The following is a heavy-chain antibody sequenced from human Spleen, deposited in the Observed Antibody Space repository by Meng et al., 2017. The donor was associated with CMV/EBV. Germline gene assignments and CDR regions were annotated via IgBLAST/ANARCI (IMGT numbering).Heavy chain of an antibody. Sequence: GESLKISCAASGFRFDDHGMSWVRQAPGKGLEWVSGINWNGGSTGYADSVQGRFTISRDNAKNSLYLQMNSLRAEDTALYYCAGAAGVMVRGAPNYWGQGTLVTVSS. J-gene: IGHJ4*02. CDR1: GFRFDDHG. CDR3: AGAAGVMVRGAPNY. V-gene: IGHV3-20*04. CDR2: INWNGGST. D-gene: IGHD3-10*01.